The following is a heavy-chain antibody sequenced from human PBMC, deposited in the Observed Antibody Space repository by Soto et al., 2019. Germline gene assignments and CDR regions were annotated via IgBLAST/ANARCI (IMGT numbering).Heavy chain of an antibody. CDR1: GGTFSNYA. CDR3: AVDFVDIVPTGMNPFDP. V-gene: IGHV1-69*12. D-gene: IGHD5-12*01. J-gene: IGHJ5*02. Sequence: QVQLVQSGAEVKKPGSSVKVSCKASGGTFSNYAISCVRQAPGQGREWMGGTIPSFGTAKYAQKFQGRVTITAAGSTSTAYMELSRLRSEDTARYYCAVDFVDIVPTGMNPFDPWCQGTLVTVSS. CDR2: TIPSFGTA.